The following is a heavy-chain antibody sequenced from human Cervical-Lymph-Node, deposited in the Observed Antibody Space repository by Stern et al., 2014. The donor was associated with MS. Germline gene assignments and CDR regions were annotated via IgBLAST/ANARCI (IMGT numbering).Heavy chain of an antibody. Sequence: VQLVESGGGVVQPGRSLRLSCTASGFTFSNFGIHWVRQAPGKGLEWVAVISHDGGSKYYADSVKGRFTISRDNSKNTLYLQMNSLRTEDTAMYYCAKDPGYSSGWTPGYWGQGTLVTVSS. CDR1: GFTFSNFG. D-gene: IGHD6-19*01. CDR2: ISHDGGSK. V-gene: IGHV3-30*18. J-gene: IGHJ4*02. CDR3: AKDPGYSSGWTPGY.